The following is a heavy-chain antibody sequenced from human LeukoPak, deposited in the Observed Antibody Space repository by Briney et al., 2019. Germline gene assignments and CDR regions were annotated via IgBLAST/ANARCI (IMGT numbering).Heavy chain of an antibody. CDR1: GGTFSSYA. Sequence: ASVKVSCKASGGTFSSYAISWVRQAPGQGLEWMGRIIPILGIANYAQEFQGRVTITADKSTSTAYMELSSLRSEDTAVYYCAREREESSTFDYWGQGTLVTVSS. J-gene: IGHJ4*02. CDR2: IIPILGIA. CDR3: AREREESSTFDY. V-gene: IGHV1-69*04. D-gene: IGHD2/OR15-2a*01.